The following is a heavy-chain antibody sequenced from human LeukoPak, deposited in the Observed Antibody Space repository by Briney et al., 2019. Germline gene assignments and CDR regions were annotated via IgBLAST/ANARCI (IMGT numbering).Heavy chain of an antibody. J-gene: IGHJ6*02. Sequence: PGGSLRLSCAAPGFTFSSYWMSWVRQAPGKGLEWVANIKQDGSEKYYVDSVKGRFTISRDNAKNSLYLQMNSLRAEDTAVYYCARDKYYDSSGYYYVNYYYGMDVWGQGTTVTVSS. CDR1: GFTFSSYW. V-gene: IGHV3-7*01. CDR3: ARDKYYDSSGYYYVNYYYGMDV. D-gene: IGHD3-22*01. CDR2: IKQDGSEK.